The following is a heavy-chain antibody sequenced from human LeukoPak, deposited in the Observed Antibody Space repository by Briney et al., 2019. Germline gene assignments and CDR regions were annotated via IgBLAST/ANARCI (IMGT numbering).Heavy chain of an antibody. Sequence: GASVKVSCKASGYTFTSYGISWVRQAPGQGLEWMGWISAYNGNTNYAQKLQGRVTMTTDTSTSTAYMELRSLRSDDTAVYYCARDASLKGGYAAPFARVERNPYFDYWGQGTLVTVSS. CDR2: ISAYNGNT. J-gene: IGHJ4*02. CDR1: GYTFTSYG. V-gene: IGHV1-18*01. CDR3: ARDASLKGGYAAPFARVERNPYFDY. D-gene: IGHD6-25*01.